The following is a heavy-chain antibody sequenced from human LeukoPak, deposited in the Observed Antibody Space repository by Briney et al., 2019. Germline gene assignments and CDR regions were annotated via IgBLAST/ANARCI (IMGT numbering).Heavy chain of an antibody. J-gene: IGHJ4*02. Sequence: SETLSLTCTVSGDSISSYSGGGLRQPRGKGVEGVGFLYYSGDTSVSPALKRRVNISVHTSNNHFSLKVSSVTTADTAVYYCAGVSAHYDYLYYFDFWGQGTLVTVSS. D-gene: IGHD5-12*01. CDR2: LYYSGDT. CDR1: GDSISSYS. V-gene: IGHV4-59*01. CDR3: AGVSAHYDYLYYFDF.